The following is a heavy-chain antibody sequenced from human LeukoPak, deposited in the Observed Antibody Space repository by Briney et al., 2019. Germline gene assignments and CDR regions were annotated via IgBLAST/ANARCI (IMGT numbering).Heavy chain of an antibody. Sequence: GRSLRLSCAASGFTFSSYGMHWVRQAPGKGLEWVAVIWYDGSNKYYADSVKGRFTISRDNSKNTLYLQMNSLRAEDTAVYYCAKSGSRSNLFDYWGQGTLVTVSS. V-gene: IGHV3-33*06. J-gene: IGHJ4*02. CDR1: GFTFSSYG. CDR2: IWYDGSNK. D-gene: IGHD1-1*01. CDR3: AKSGSRSNLFDY.